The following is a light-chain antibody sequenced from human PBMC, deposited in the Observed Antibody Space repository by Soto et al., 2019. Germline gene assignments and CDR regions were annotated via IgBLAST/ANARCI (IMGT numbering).Light chain of an antibody. J-gene: IGKJ3*01. CDR3: QPRSNWPS. CDR1: QSVSSF. V-gene: IGKV3-11*01. Sequence: EIVLTQSPGTLSLSPGERATLSCRASQSVSSFLAWYQQKPGQAPRLLIYDASNRATGIPTRFSGSGSGTDFTITISSLEPEDFAVYYCQPRSNWPSFGPGTKVDI. CDR2: DAS.